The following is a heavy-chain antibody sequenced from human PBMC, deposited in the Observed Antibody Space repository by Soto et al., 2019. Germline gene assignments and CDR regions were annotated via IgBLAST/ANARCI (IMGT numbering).Heavy chain of an antibody. J-gene: IGHJ4*02. Sequence: PGGSLRLSCAASGFNFGSYAMGWVRQAPGKWLEWVSGVSGSGGSPYYADSVKGRLTISKDKSKNTLYLDLNNLRPEDTAVYFCVKGKESGYRGAFDSWGQGXMVTVSS. V-gene: IGHV3-23*01. CDR1: GFNFGSYA. D-gene: IGHD5-18*01. CDR3: VKGKESGYRGAFDS. CDR2: VSGSGGSP.